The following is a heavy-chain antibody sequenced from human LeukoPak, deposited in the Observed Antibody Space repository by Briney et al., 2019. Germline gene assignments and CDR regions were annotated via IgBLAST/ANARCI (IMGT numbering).Heavy chain of an antibody. V-gene: IGHV4-61*01. CDR2: IYYSGST. Sequence: SETLSLTCPVSGGSVSSNTYYWSWIRQPPGKGLEWIGYIYYSGSTNYNPSLKSRVTISVDTSKNQFSLKLSSVTAADTAVYYCASGGSAFDIWGQGTMVTVSS. J-gene: IGHJ3*02. CDR3: ASGGSAFDI. D-gene: IGHD3-3*01. CDR1: GGSVSSNTYY.